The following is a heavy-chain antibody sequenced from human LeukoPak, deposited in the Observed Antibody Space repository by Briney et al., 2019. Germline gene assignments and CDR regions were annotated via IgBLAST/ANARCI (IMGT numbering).Heavy chain of an antibody. D-gene: IGHD1-1*01. CDR1: GYTFTSYD. Sequence: GASVKVSCKASGYTFTSYDINWVRQATGQGLEWMGWMNPNSGNTGYAQKFQGRVTMTRNTSISTAYMELSSLRSEDTAVYYCARASSNWNDLGVWFDPWGQGTLVTVSS. CDR3: ARASSNWNDLGVWFDP. J-gene: IGHJ5*02. V-gene: IGHV1-8*01. CDR2: MNPNSGNT.